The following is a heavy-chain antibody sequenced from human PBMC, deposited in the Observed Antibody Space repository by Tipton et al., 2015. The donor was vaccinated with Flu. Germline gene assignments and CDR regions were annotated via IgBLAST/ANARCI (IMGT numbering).Heavy chain of an antibody. V-gene: IGHV3-49*04. CDR2: IRTTAFGETT. D-gene: IGHD6-19*01. CDR3: TRLLSTSGWSEADH. Sequence: SLRLSCSASGFIFGYFAMSWVRQAPGRGLEWVGLIRTTAFGETTEYAASVRGRFTISRDDVKSIAFLQIDSLKTEDTAIYYCTRLLSTSGWSEADHWGQGTHVTVSS. CDR1: GFIFGYFA. J-gene: IGHJ5*02.